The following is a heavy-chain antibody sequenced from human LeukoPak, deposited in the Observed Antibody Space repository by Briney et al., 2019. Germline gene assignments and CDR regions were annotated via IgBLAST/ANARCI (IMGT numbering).Heavy chain of an antibody. CDR3: AALVRGPRSFDP. J-gene: IGHJ5*02. Sequence: PGGSLRLSCAASGFTFSNYVMSWVRQAPGKGLESVSCINNSGGSAFYADSVKGRFTISRDNSKNTLYLQMNSLRVEDTAVYYCAALVRGPRSFDPWGQGTRLTVSS. D-gene: IGHD3-10*02. CDR2: INNSGGSA. CDR1: GFTFSNYV. V-gene: IGHV3-23*01.